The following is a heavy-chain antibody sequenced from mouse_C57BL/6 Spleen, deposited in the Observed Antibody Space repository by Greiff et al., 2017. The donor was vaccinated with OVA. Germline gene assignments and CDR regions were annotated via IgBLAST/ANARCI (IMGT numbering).Heavy chain of an antibody. CDR2: INPNNGGT. D-gene: IGHD2-3*01. CDR1: GYTFTDYN. CDR3: AWVYDGYFDD. J-gene: IGHJ1*03. V-gene: IGHV1-18*01. Sequence: VHVKQSGPELVKPGASVKIPCKASGYTFTDYNMDWVKQSHGKSLEWIGDINPNNGGTIYNQKFKGKATLTVDKSSSTAYMELRSLTSEYTAVYYCAWVYDGYFDDWGTGTTVTVSS.